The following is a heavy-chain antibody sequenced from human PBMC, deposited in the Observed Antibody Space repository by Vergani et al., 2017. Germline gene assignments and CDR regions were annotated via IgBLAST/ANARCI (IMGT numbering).Heavy chain of an antibody. D-gene: IGHD2-15*01. Sequence: QVQLQESGPGLVKPSETLSLTCTVSGDSVISTDYHLGWIRQPPGKGVEWIGSMYYSGSTSYKPSLESRISISFETPKNQFSLRLTSVTAADTAVYCCEGKRSACRAAYCHSYDFWGPGTLVGVSS. V-gene: IGHV4-39*01. CDR3: EGKRSACRAAYCHSYDF. CDR2: MYYSGST. CDR1: GDSVISTDYH. J-gene: IGHJ4*02.